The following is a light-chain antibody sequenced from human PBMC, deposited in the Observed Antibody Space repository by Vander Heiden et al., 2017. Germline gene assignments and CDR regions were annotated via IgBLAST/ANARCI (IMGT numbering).Light chain of an antibody. J-gene: IGKJ1*01. V-gene: IGKV3-15*01. CDR3: QQYNNWPRT. CDR1: QNVSSN. CDR2: GAS. Sequence: EIVMTQSPATLSVSPGERATLSCRASQNVSSNLAWYQQKPGQAPRLLIYGASTRATGIPARFSGSGSGTEFTLTISSLQSEDFAFYYCQQYNNWPRTFGQGTKVEIK.